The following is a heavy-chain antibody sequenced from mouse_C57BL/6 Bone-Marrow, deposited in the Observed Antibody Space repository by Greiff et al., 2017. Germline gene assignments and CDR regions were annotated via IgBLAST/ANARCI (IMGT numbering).Heavy chain of an antibody. CDR3: ARLTAQFGY. CDR1: GYTFTSYW. J-gene: IGHJ2*01. D-gene: IGHD3-2*02. Sequence: QVQLQQPGAELVMPGASVKLSCKASGYTFTSYWMHWVKQRPGQGLEWIGEIDPSDSYTNYNQKFQGKSTLTVDKSSSTAYMQLSSLTSEDSAGYYCARLTAQFGYWGQGTTLTVSS. CDR2: IDPSDSYT. V-gene: IGHV1-69*01.